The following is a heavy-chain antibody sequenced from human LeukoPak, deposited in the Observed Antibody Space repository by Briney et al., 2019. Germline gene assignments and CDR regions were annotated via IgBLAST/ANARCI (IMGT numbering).Heavy chain of an antibody. CDR2: ISGSGGST. Sequence: GGSLRPSCAASGFTFSSYAMSWVRKAPGKGREWVSAISGSGGSTYYADSVKGRFTISRDNSKNTLYLQMNSLRAEDTAVYYCAKDSYGDPSYFDYWGQGTLVTVSS. J-gene: IGHJ4*02. CDR3: AKDSYGDPSYFDY. D-gene: IGHD4-17*01. CDR1: GFTFSSYA. V-gene: IGHV3-23*01.